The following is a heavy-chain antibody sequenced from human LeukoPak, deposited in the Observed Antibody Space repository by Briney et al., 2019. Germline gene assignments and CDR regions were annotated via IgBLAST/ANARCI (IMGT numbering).Heavy chain of an antibody. CDR2: IYSGGST. V-gene: IGHV3-66*01. D-gene: IGHD5-24*01. Sequence: GGSLRLSCAASGFTVSSKYMHWVRQAPGRGMEWVSTIYSGGSTYYAASVKDRFSISRDDSKNTLYLQMSTLRDEDTAVYYCARGFQDKDGYKNYFDSWGQGTQVTVSS. CDR1: GFTVSSKY. J-gene: IGHJ4*02. CDR3: ARGFQDKDGYKNYFDS.